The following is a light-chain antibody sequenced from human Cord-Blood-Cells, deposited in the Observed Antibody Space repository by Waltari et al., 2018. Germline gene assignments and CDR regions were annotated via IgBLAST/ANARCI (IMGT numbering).Light chain of an antibody. J-gene: IGLJ3*02. CDR3: SSYTSSSTLV. CDR2: DVS. V-gene: IGLV2-14*01. Sequence: QSALTQPASVSGSPGQSITISCTGTSSGVGGYHYVSWYQQHPGKAPKLMIYDVSKRPSGVSNRFSGSKSGNTASLTISGLQAEDEADYYCSSYTSSSTLVFGGGTKLTVL. CDR1: SSGVGGYHY.